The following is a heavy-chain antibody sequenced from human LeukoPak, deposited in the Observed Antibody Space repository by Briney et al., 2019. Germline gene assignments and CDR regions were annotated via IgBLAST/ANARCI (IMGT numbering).Heavy chain of an antibody. Sequence: GASVKVSCKASGYTFTSYDINWVRQAPGQGLEWMGIINPSGGSTSYAQKFQGRVTMTRDTSTSTVYMELSSLRSEDTAVYYCAREVRLTMVRGVSHFDYWGQGTLVTVSS. CDR2: INPSGGST. J-gene: IGHJ4*02. CDR3: AREVRLTMVRGVSHFDY. D-gene: IGHD3-10*01. V-gene: IGHV1-46*01. CDR1: GYTFTSYD.